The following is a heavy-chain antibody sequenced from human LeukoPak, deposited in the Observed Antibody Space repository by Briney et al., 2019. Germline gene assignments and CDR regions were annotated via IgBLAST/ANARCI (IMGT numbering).Heavy chain of an antibody. CDR3: ARRPRDTAMAYFDY. V-gene: IGHV4-34*01. D-gene: IGHD5-18*01. J-gene: IGHJ4*02. CDR1: GGSFSGYY. CDR2: INHSGST. Sequence: SETLSLTCAVYGGSFSGYYWSWIRQPPGKGLEWIGEINHSGSTNYNPSLKSRVTISVDTSKNQFSLKLSSVTAADTAVYYCARRPRDTAMAYFDYWGQGTLVTVSS.